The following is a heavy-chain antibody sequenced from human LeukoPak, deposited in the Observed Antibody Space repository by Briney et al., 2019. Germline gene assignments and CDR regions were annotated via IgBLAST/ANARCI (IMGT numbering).Heavy chain of an antibody. CDR2: INPNSGGT. CDR1: GYTFTGYY. V-gene: IGHV1-2*02. D-gene: IGHD3-10*01. Sequence: GASVKVSCKASGYTFTGYYMHWVRQAPGQGLEWMGWINPNSGGTNYAQKFQGRVTMTRDTSISTAYMELSRLRSDDTAVYYCARVRKRLLWFGEFFFDYWGQGTLVTVSS. J-gene: IGHJ4*02. CDR3: ARVRKRLLWFGEFFFDY.